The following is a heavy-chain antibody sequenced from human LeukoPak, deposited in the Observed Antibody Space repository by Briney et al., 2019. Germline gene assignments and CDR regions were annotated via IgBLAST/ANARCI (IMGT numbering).Heavy chain of an antibody. CDR1: GGSITSRSNY. J-gene: IGHJ5*02. D-gene: IGHD3-3*01. CDR3: ARADLYYDFWSGYYSYNWFDP. V-gene: IGHV4-39*07. Sequence: PSETLSLTCTVSGGSITSRSNYWGWIRQPPGKGLEWIGSIYYSGSTYYNPSLKSRVTISVDTSKNQFSLKLSSVTAADTAVYYCARADLYYDFWSGYYSYNWFDPWGQGTLVTVSS. CDR2: IYYSGST.